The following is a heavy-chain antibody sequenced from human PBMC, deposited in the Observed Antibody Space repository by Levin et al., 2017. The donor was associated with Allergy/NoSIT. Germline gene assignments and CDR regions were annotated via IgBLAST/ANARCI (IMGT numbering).Heavy chain of an antibody. CDR3: ARRVASRPNWFDP. J-gene: IGHJ5*02. V-gene: IGHV1-2*02. D-gene: IGHD6-6*01. CDR1: GYTFTGYY. CDR2: INPKSGDT. Sequence: GASVKVSCKASGYTFTGYYMHWVRQAPGQGLEWMGWINPKSGDTDYAQKFQGRVTLTRDTSISTAYMELRRLRSDDTAMYYCARRVASRPNWFDPWGQGTLVTVSS.